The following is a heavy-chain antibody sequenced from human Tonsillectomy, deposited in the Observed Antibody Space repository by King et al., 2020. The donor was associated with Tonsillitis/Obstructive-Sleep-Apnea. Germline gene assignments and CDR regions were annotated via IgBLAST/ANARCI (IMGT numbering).Heavy chain of an antibody. CDR3: ARSLGGGGSFDI. CDR1: GYTLTEYY. V-gene: IGHV1-2*04. CDR2: INPNNGAR. Sequence: VQLVESGAEVKKPGASVKVACKASGYTLTEYYMHWVRQAPGQGLEGMGWINPNNGARNNAQKFQGCITMTRDTSISTAYMELSRLKSDDTAVYYCARSLGGGGSFDIWGQGTMVTVSS. J-gene: IGHJ3*02. D-gene: IGHD3-10*01.